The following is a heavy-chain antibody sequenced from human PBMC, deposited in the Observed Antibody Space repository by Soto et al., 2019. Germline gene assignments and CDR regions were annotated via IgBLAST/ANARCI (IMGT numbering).Heavy chain of an antibody. J-gene: IGHJ3*02. D-gene: IGHD4-17*01. Sequence: QVQLQESGPGLVKPSQTLSLTCTVSGGSINSGGYYWSWIRQHPGKGLEWIGYIYYSGGTYYNPSLKSRVTISIDTSKHQFSLKLSSVTAADTAVYYCARDLRGDYADRGAFDIWGQGTMVTVSS. CDR3: ARDLRGDYADRGAFDI. CDR2: IYYSGGT. V-gene: IGHV4-31*03. CDR1: GGSINSGGYY.